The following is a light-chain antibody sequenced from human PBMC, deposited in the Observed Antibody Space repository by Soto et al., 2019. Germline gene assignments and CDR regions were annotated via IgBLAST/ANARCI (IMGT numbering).Light chain of an antibody. CDR3: QSYDSRLSSVV. CDR2: TNN. J-gene: IGLJ2*01. CDR1: SSNIGSNT. Sequence: QSVLTQPPSASGTPGQRVTIFCSGSSSNIGSNTVNWYQQLPGTAPQLLIYTNNQRPSGVPDRFSGSKSGSSASLAISGLQAEDEAAYYCQSYDSRLSSVVFGGGTKVTVL. V-gene: IGLV1-44*01.